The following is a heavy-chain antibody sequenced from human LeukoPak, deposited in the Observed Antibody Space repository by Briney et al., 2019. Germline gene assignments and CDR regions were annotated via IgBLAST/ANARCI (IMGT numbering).Heavy chain of an antibody. CDR3: ASSIIRVDDLSPVDY. D-gene: IGHD3-16*02. J-gene: IGHJ4*02. V-gene: IGHV4-4*02. CDR2: IFRGGST. Sequence: SGTLSLTCGVSGGSISSSHWWSWVRQSPGQGLEWIGEIFRGGSTNYNPSLKNRVTISIDKSKNQFSLKLTSVTAADTAVYYCASSIIRVDDLSPVDYWGRGTLVTVSS. CDR1: GGSISSSHW.